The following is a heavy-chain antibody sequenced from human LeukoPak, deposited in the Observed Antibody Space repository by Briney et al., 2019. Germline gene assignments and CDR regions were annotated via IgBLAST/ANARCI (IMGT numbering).Heavy chain of an antibody. V-gene: IGHV1-24*01. D-gene: IGHD2-2*01. Sequence: ASVKVSCKASGGTFSSYAISWVRQAPGQGLEWMGGFDPEDGETIYAQKFQGRVTMTEDTSTDTAYMELNSLRSDDTAVYYCATDPGETVPAAKGPRGDYCYGMGVWGQGTTVTVSS. CDR1: GGTFSSYA. CDR2: FDPEDGET. J-gene: IGHJ6*02. CDR3: ATDPGETVPAAKGPRGDYCYGMGV.